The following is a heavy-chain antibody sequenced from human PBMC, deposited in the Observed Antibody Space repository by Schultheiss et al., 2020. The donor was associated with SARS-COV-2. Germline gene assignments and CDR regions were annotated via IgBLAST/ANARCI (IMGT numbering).Heavy chain of an antibody. CDR1: GYTFTGHS. Sequence: ASVKVSCKASGYTFTGHSMHWVRQAPGQGLEWMGWINLNSGGTNYAQKFQGRVTMTRDTSISTAYMELSSLRSEDTAVYYCAREYGGNGVDYWGQGTLVTVSS. D-gene: IGHD4-23*01. CDR3: AREYGGNGVDY. J-gene: IGHJ4*02. V-gene: IGHV1-2*02. CDR2: INLNSGGT.